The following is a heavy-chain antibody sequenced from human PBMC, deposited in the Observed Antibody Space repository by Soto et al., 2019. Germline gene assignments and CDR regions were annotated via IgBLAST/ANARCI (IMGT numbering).Heavy chain of an antibody. CDR1: GYTFTRYY. V-gene: IGHV1-46*01. J-gene: IGHJ4*02. CDR2: INPSGGST. D-gene: IGHD2-2*02. Sequence: ASVKVSCKASGYTFTRYYMHWVRQAPGQGLEWMGIINPSGGSTSYAQKFQGRVTMTRDTSTSTVYMELSSLRSEDTAVYYCARDPPCSSTSCYKGYFDYWGQGTLVTVSS. CDR3: ARDPPCSSTSCYKGYFDY.